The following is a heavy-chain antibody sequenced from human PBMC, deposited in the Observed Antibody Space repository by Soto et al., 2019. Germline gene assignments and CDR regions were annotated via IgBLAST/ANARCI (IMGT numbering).Heavy chain of an antibody. CDR2: ISAYNGNT. CDR3: ARDPRRITIFGEMPTNWFDP. D-gene: IGHD3-3*01. J-gene: IGHJ5*02. V-gene: IGHV1-18*01. Sequence: QVQLVQSGAEVKKPGASVKVSCKASGYTFTSYGISWVRQAPGQGLEWMGWISAYNGNTNYAQKLQGRVTMTTDTSTSTAYLELRSLRSDDTAVYYCARDPRRITIFGEMPTNWFDPWGQGTLVTFAS. CDR1: GYTFTSYG.